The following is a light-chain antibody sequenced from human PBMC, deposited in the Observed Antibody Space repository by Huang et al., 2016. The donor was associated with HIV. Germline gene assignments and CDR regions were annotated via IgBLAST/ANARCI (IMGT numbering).Light chain of an antibody. CDR2: DVS. CDR3: QQRSKWPLT. V-gene: IGKV3-11*01. J-gene: IGKJ4*01. Sequence: EIVLTQSPVTLSLSPGDRATISCRASQSIGTYLAWYQQKSGQAPRLLIYDVSNSAAGVPARFSASGSETDFTLTIASLDPDDFAIYHCQQRSKWPLTFGGGTKVEMK. CDR1: QSIGTY.